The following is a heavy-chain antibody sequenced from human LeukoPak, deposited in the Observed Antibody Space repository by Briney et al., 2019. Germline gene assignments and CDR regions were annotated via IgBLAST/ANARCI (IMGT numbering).Heavy chain of an antibody. CDR1: GGSISSGIYY. D-gene: IGHD4-17*01. J-gene: IGHJ4*02. Sequence: SETLSLTCAVSGGSISSGIYYWGWIRQPPGKGLEWIGSVFYGGSTYYNPSLKSRVTISVDTSKNQFSLKLSSVTAADTAVYYCARVSMTTVNVDYWGQGTLFTVSS. CDR3: ARVSMTTVNVDY. V-gene: IGHV4-39*07. CDR2: VFYGGST.